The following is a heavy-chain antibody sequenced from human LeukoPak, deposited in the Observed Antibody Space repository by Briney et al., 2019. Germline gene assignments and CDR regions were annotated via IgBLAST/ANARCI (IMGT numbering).Heavy chain of an antibody. J-gene: IGHJ4*02. CDR3: TRGDPDY. CDR1: GFTFSDYW. D-gene: IGHD2-21*02. CDR2: INYHGNEN. V-gene: IGHV3-7*01. Sequence: PGGSLRLSCAASGFTFSDYWMQWVRQAPGKGLEWVANINYHGNENYLLDSVKGRFTISRDNAKNSLFLQMNSLRVEDTVVYYCTRGDPDYWGLGTLVTVSS.